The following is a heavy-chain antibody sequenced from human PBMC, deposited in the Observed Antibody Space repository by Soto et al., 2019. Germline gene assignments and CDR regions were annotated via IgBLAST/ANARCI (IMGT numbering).Heavy chain of an antibody. CDR1: GFTFSSYA. J-gene: IGHJ6*02. CDR3: ARDITTYYYYYYGMDV. V-gene: IGHV3-30-3*01. Sequence: GGSLRLSCAASGFTFSSYAMHWVRQAPGKGLEWVAVISYDGSNKYYADSVKGRFTISRDNSKNTLYLQMNSLRAEDTAVYYCARDITTYYYYYYGMDVWGQGTTVTVSS. D-gene: IGHD1-20*01. CDR2: ISYDGSNK.